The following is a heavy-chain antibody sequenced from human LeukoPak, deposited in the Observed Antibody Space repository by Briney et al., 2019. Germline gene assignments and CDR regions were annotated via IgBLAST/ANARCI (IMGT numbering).Heavy chain of an antibody. CDR1: GYTFTSYA. CDR2: INTNTGNP. D-gene: IGHD3-10*01. V-gene: IGHV7-4-1*02. Sequence: ASVKVSCKTSGYTFTSYAISWVRQAPGQGLEWMGWINTNTGNPTYAQGFTGRFVFSLDTSVSTAYLQISSLKAEDTAVYYCAGGYGSGSSYYYYYYMDVWGKGTTVTVSS. J-gene: IGHJ6*03. CDR3: AGGYGSGSSYYYYYYMDV.